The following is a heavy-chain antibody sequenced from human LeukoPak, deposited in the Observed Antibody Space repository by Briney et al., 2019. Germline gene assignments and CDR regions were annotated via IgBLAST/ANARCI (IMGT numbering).Heavy chain of an antibody. CDR2: ISSSDSTI. D-gene: IGHD5-24*01. CDR3: ARGGGYNYGMDV. Sequence: GGSLRPSCAASGFTFSSYSMNWVRQAPGKGLQWVSYISSSDSTIYYADSVKGRFTISRDNAKNSLYLQMNSLRDEDTAAYYCARGGGYNYGMDVWGQGTTVTVSS. J-gene: IGHJ6*02. CDR1: GFTFSSYS. V-gene: IGHV3-48*02.